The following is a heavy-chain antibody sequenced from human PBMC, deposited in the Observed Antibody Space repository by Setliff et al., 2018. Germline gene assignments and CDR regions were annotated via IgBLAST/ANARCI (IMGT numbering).Heavy chain of an antibody. V-gene: IGHV3-15*07. J-gene: IGHJ3*02. D-gene: IGHD3-16*01. CDR1: GFTFSNAW. Sequence: GGSLRLSCAASGFTFSNAWMNWARQAPGKGLEWVGRIKGKTDGLATDYAAPVKGRFTISRDDSTNKLYLQMNSLETEDTAVYYCTTDPSATFGGVIGAAFDMWGQGTMVTVSS. CDR2: IKGKTDGLAT. CDR3: TTDPSATFGGVIGAAFDM.